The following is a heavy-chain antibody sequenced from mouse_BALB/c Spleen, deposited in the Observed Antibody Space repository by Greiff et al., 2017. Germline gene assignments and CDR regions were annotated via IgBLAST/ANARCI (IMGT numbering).Heavy chain of an antibody. V-gene: IGHV5-4*02. J-gene: IGHJ4*01. CDR3: ARDRGGYGAMDY. D-gene: IGHD1-2*01. CDR1: GFTFSDYY. Sequence: EVQVVESGGGLVKPGGSLKLSCAASGFTFSDYYMYWVRQTPEKRLEWVATISDGGSYTYYPDSVKGRFTISRDNAKNNLYLQMSSLKSEDTAMYYCARDRGGYGAMDYWGQGTSVTVSS. CDR2: ISDGGSYT.